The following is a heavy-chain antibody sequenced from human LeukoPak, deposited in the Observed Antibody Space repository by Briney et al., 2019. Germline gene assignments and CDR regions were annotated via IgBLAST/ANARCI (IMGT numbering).Heavy chain of an antibody. CDR2: MSYDGSNK. V-gene: IGHV3-30*18. J-gene: IGHJ4*02. CDR3: AKTGDDGYGSSWYRGYFDY. CDR1: GFTFSSYG. Sequence: GGSLRLSCAASGFTFSSYGMHWVRQAPGKGLEWVAVMSYDGSNKYYADSVKGRFTISRDNSKNTLYLQMNSLRAEDTAVYYCAKTGDDGYGSSWYRGYFDYWGQGTLVTVSS. D-gene: IGHD6-13*01.